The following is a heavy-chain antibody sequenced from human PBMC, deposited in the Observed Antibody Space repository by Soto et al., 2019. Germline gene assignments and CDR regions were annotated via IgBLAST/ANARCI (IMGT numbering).Heavy chain of an antibody. CDR1: GFTFNSYD. J-gene: IGHJ4*02. V-gene: IGHV3-48*02. CDR2: ISSSGTI. CDR3: ARGGYDYRNFAY. Sequence: EVQLVESGGGLVQPGGSLRLSCTASGFTFNSYDMNWVRQAPGKGLEWISYISSSGTIYYADSVKDRFTISRDNAKNSLYLQMNSLRDDDTAVYYCARGGYDYRNFAYWGQGTLVTVSS. D-gene: IGHD5-12*01.